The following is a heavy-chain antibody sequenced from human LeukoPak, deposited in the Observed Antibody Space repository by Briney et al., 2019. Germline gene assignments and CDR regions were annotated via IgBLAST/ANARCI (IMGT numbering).Heavy chain of an antibody. CDR3: ARDYYGSGSPNYYYYGMDV. V-gene: IGHV1-46*01. D-gene: IGHD3-10*01. CDR2: INPSGGST. CDR1: GYTFTSYY. Sequence: ASVKVSCKASGYTFTSYYMHWVRQAPGQGLEWMGIINPSGGSTSYAQKFQGRVTMTRDTSTSTVYMELSSLRSEDTAVYYCARDYYGSGSPNYYYYGMDVWGQGTTVTVSS. J-gene: IGHJ6*02.